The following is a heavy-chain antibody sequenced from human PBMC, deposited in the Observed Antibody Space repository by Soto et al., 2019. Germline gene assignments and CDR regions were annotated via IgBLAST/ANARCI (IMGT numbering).Heavy chain of an antibody. V-gene: IGHV3-74*01. CDR1: GFTFSNSW. Sequence: GGSLRLSCAASGFTFSNSWMHWVRQVSGKGLEWVSRINADGTSTSYADSVKGRFTISRDNAKNTLYLHVNSLRAEDTAVYYCVKVLARGVGVPRFFFDSWGQGALVTVSS. J-gene: IGHJ4*02. D-gene: IGHD2-2*01. CDR2: INADGTST. CDR3: VKVLARGVGVPRFFFDS.